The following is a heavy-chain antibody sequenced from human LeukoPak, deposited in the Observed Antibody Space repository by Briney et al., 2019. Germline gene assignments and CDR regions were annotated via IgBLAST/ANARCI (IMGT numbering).Heavy chain of an antibody. CDR3: ARDPKGRGYSGYGDY. D-gene: IGHD5-12*01. CDR1: GYTFTGYY. CDR2: INPNSGGT. J-gene: IGHJ4*02. Sequence: ASVKVSCKASGYTFTGYYMHWVRQAPGQGLEWMGWINPNSGGTNYAQKFQGRVTMTRDTSTSTVYMELSSLRSEDTAVYYCARDPKGRGYSGYGDYWGQGTLVTVSS. V-gene: IGHV1-2*02.